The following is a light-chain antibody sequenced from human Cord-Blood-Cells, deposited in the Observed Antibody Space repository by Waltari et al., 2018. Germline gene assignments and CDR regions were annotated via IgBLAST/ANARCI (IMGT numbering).Light chain of an antibody. CDR2: AAS. CDR3: QQSYSTPYT. Sequence: DIQMTQSPSPLSASVGARVSITCRASQSISSYLYWYQQKPGKAPKLLIYAASSLQSGVPSRFSGSGSGTDCTLTISSLQPEDFATYYWQQSYSTPYTFGQGTKLEIK. V-gene: IGKV1-39*01. CDR1: QSISSY. J-gene: IGKJ2*01.